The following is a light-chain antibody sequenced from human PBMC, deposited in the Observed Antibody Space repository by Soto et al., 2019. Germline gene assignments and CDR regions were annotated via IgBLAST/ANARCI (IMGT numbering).Light chain of an antibody. CDR1: QSISTE. V-gene: IGKV3-15*01. J-gene: IGKJ2*01. Sequence: EIAMTQSPATLSVSPGERATLSCRASQSISTELAWYQQIPGQPPRLLIYSASTRATGVPARFTGIGSGSEFTRTISGLQSEDFAIYYCQQGHNWPLTFGQGTRLEI. CDR3: QQGHNWPLT. CDR2: SAS.